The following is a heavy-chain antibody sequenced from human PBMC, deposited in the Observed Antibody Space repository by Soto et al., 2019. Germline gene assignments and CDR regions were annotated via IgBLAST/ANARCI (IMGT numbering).Heavy chain of an antibody. CDR3: ARDRPHGMDG. CDR1: GFTFSSYA. J-gene: IGHJ6*02. Sequence: QVQLVESGGVVVQPGRSLRLSCAASGFTFSSYAMHWVRQAPGKGLEWVAVLSYDGSNKYYADSVKGRLTISRDNSKNTLYLQMNSLGAEDTAVYYCARDRPHGMDGWGQGTTVTVSS. D-gene: IGHD6-6*01. CDR2: LSYDGSNK. V-gene: IGHV3-30-3*01.